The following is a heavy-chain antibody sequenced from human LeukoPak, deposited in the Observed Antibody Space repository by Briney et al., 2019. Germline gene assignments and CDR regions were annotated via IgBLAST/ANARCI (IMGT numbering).Heavy chain of an antibody. D-gene: IGHD3-10*01. CDR2: INPSGGST. CDR1: GYTFISYY. V-gene: IGHV1-46*01. J-gene: IGHJ4*02. Sequence: ASVKVSCKASGYTFISYYMHWVRQAPGQGLEWMGIINPSGGSTSYAQKFQGRVTMTRDMSTSTVYMELSSLRSEDTAVYYCARVETARTYGSGSYEDYWGQGTLVTISS. CDR3: ARVETARTYGSGSYEDY.